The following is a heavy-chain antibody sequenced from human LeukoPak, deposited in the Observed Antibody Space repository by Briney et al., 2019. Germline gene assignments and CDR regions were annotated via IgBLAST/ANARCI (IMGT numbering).Heavy chain of an antibody. D-gene: IGHD2-21*02. CDR2: INPHSGGT. J-gene: IGHJ4*02. Sequence: ASVKVSCKASGFTFSGHYIHWVRQAPGQGLEGMGYINPHSGGTSSPQKFQGRVTMITDTSISAVYMELSSLTSDDTAMYYCVREGNELLSKNFDYWGQGSLVTVSS. CDR3: VREGNELLSKNFDY. CDR1: GFTFSGHY. V-gene: IGHV1-2*02.